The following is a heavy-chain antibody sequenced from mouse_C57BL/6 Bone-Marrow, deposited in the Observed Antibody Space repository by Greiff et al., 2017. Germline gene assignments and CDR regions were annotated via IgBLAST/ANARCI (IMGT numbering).Heavy chain of an antibody. CDR3: ARHEMGYYGSSAWFAY. CDR1: GYTFTEYT. D-gene: IGHD1-1*01. Sequence: VKLQQSGAELVKPGASVKLSCKASGYTFTEYTIHWVKQRSGQGLEWIGWFYPGSGSIKYNEKFKDKATLTADKSSSTVYMELSRLTAEDSAVYFCARHEMGYYGSSAWFAYWGQGTLVTVSA. CDR2: FYPGSGSI. J-gene: IGHJ3*01. V-gene: IGHV1-62-2*01.